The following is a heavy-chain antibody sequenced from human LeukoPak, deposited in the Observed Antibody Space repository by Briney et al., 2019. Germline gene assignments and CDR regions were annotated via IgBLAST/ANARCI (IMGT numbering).Heavy chain of an antibody. J-gene: IGHJ3*02. V-gene: IGHV3-48*04. CDR3: AREVRIAASGRAFDM. D-gene: IGHD6-13*01. Sequence: PRGSLRLSCAASGFTFSSYSMNWVRQAPGKGLEWVSYISSSTSTIYYADSVKGRFTISRDNAKNSLYLQMNSLRAEDTAVYYCAREVRIAASGRAFDMWGQGTMVTVSS. CDR1: GFTFSSYS. CDR2: ISSSTSTI.